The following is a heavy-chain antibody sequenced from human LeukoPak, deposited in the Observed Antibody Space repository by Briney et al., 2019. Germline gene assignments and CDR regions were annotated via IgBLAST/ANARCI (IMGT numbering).Heavy chain of an antibody. Sequence: ASVKVSCKASGGTFSSYAISWVRQAPGQGLEWMGGIIPIFGTANYAQKFQGRVTITTDESTSTAYMELSSLRSEDTAVYYCARELLRLGELFSWGQGTLVTVSS. D-gene: IGHD3-16*01. V-gene: IGHV1-69*05. CDR3: ARELLRLGELFS. CDR2: IIPIFGTA. CDR1: GGTFSSYA. J-gene: IGHJ4*02.